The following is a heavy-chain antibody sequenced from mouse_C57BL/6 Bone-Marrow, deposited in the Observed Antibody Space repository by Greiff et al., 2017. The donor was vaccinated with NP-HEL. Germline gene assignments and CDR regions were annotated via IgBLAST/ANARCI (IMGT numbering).Heavy chain of an antibody. CDR2: ISDGGSYT. CDR1: GFTFSSYA. V-gene: IGHV5-4*01. D-gene: IGHD2-4*01. CDR3: ARDPYDYDYAMDY. Sequence: DVQLVESGGGLVKPGGSLKLSCAASGFTFSSYAMSWVRQTPEKRLEWVATISDGGSYTYYPDNVKGRFTISRDNAKNNLYLQMSHLKSEDTAMYYCARDPYDYDYAMDYWGQGTSVTVSS. J-gene: IGHJ4*01.